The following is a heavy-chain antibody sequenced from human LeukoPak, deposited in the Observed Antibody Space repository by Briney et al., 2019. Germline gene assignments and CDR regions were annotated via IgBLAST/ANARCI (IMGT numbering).Heavy chain of an antibody. J-gene: IGHJ4*02. CDR3: TRDQT. CDR2: IKEDGSQK. V-gene: IGHV3-7*01. Sequence: GGSLRLSCAASGFTFSSYGMHWVRQAPGKGLEWVANIKEDGSQKYYMDSVKGRFTISKDNAKSSLFLQMNNLRVEDTAVYYCTRDQTWGQGTLVTVSS. CDR1: GFTFSSYG.